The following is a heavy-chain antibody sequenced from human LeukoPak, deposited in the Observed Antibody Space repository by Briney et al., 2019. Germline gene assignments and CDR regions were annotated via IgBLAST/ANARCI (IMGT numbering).Heavy chain of an antibody. D-gene: IGHD6-13*01. CDR1: GGSISIGSYY. Sequence: PSETLSLTCAVSGGSISIGSYYWGWSRQPGGKGLGWIGRIYISGSTNYDPSLKSRVTISVDTSKNQFSLKLSSVTAADTAVYYCARSSSSWYGWFDPWGQGNLVTVSA. CDR3: ARSSSSWYGWFDP. V-gene: IGHV4-61*02. CDR2: IYISGST. J-gene: IGHJ5*02.